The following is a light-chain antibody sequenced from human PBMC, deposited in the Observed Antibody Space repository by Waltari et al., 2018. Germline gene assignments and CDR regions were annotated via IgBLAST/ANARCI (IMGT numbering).Light chain of an antibody. J-gene: IGKJ4*01. Sequence: EIVLTQSPGTLSLSPGERATLPCRASQSVSTTYIAWYQQKVGQAPRLLIYGASSRATGIPHWFGGSGSETDFTLTISEVEPEDFAVYCCQQDGYSPLTFGGGTKVEIK. CDR2: GAS. CDR1: QSVSTTY. V-gene: IGKV3-20*01. CDR3: QQDGYSPLT.